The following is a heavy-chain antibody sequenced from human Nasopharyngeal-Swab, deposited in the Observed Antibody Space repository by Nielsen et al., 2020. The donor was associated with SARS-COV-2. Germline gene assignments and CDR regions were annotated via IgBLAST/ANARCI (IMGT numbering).Heavy chain of an antibody. Sequence: GESLKISCTASGFTFGDYAMSWFRQAPGKGLEWVGFIRSKAYGGTTEYAASVKGRFTISSDDSKSIAYLQMNSLKTEDTAVYYCTRDERYCSGGSCYPTFDNWFDPWGQGTLATVSS. CDR1: GFTFGDYA. J-gene: IGHJ5*02. CDR2: IRSKAYGGTT. D-gene: IGHD2-15*01. V-gene: IGHV3-49*03. CDR3: TRDERYCSGGSCYPTFDNWFDP.